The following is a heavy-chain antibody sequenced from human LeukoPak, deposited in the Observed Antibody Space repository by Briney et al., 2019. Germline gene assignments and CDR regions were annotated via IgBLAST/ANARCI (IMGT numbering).Heavy chain of an antibody. Sequence: PGRSLRLSCAASGFTFSSYAMSWVRQAPGKGLEWVSAISGSGGSTYYADSVKGRFTISRDNAKNSLYLQMNSLRAEDTALYYCANSPNYYDSSGYFDYWGQGTLVTVSS. V-gene: IGHV3-23*01. J-gene: IGHJ4*02. CDR1: GFTFSSYA. CDR3: ANSPNYYDSSGYFDY. CDR2: ISGSGGST. D-gene: IGHD3-22*01.